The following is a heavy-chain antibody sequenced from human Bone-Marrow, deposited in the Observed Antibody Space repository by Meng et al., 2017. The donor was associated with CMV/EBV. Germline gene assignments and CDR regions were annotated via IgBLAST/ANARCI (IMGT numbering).Heavy chain of an antibody. CDR1: GFTFSSYS. CDR3: ASGPHFDY. CDR2: ISSSSSYI. V-gene: IGHV3-21*01. J-gene: IGHJ4*02. Sequence: GESLKISCAASGFTFSSYSMNWVRQAPGKGLEWVSSISSSSSYIYYADSVKGRFTISRDNAKNSLYLQMNSLRAEDTAVYYCASGPHFDYWGQGNLVTVSS.